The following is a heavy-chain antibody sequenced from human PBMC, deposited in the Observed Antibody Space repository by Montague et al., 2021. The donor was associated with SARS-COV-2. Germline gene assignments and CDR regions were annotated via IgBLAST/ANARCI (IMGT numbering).Heavy chain of an antibody. J-gene: IGHJ5*02. CDR2: IKEDGSDK. Sequence: SLRLSCAASGFTFSSYWMTWVRQAPGKGLEWVANIKEDGSDKYYXXSLKVRFTISRDNAKNSLYLQMNSLRAEDTAMYYCARLKYTTSGGNWLDPWGRGTLVTVSS. D-gene: IGHD2-2*01. CDR1: GFTFSSYW. CDR3: ARLKYTTSGGNWLDP. V-gene: IGHV3-7*01.